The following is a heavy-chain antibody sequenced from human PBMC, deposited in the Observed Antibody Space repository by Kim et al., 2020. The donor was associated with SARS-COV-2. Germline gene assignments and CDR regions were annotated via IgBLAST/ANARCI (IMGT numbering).Heavy chain of an antibody. CDR3: ARYGSSGDGSYFDY. CDR2: INPNSGGT. Sequence: ASVKVSCQSSGYTFTGYYMHWVRQAPGQGLEWMGRINPNSGGTNYEQKFQGRVTMTRDTSISTAYMELSRLRSDDTAVYYCARYGSSGDGSYFDYRRQRT. V-gene: IGHV1-2*06. D-gene: IGHD3-10*01. J-gene: IGHJ4*02. CDR1: GYTFTGYY.